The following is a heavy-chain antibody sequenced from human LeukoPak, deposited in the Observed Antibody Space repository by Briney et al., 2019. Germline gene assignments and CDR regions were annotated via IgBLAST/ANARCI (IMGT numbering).Heavy chain of an antibody. CDR2: IYYSGST. Sequence: SETLSLTCTVSGGSISSYYWSWIRQPPGKGLEWIGYIYYSGSTNYNPSLKSRVTISVDPSTTHFSLKLTSVPAAATAVYSCARDQGHYDFWTARFDPGAREPWSPSPQ. V-gene: IGHV4-59*01. CDR1: GGSISSYY. J-gene: IGHJ5*02. CDR3: ARDQGHYDFWTARFDP. D-gene: IGHD3-3*01.